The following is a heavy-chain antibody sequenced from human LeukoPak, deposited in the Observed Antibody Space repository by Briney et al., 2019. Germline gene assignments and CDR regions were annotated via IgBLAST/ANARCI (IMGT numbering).Heavy chain of an antibody. CDR3: AKAPVTSCRGAYCYPFDS. Sequence: GGSLRLSCAASGFTFSNYNMNWVRRAPGKGLEWISYISTSSSTVYYADSVKGRFTISRDNAKNSLYLQMNSLRAEDAAVYFCAKAPVTSCRGAYCYPFDSWGQGTLVTVSS. CDR2: ISTSSSTV. D-gene: IGHD2-21*01. J-gene: IGHJ4*02. CDR1: GFTFSNYN. V-gene: IGHV3-48*01.